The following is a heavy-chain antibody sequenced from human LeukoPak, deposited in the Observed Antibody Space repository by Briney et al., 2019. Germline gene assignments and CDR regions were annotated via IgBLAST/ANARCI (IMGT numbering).Heavy chain of an antibody. V-gene: IGHV1-46*01. CDR2: INPSGGST. J-gene: IGHJ5*02. Sequence: ASVKVSCKASGYTFTSYYMHWVRQAPGQGLEWMGIINPSGGSTSYAQKFQGRVTMTRDMSTSTVYMELSSLRSEDTAVYYCARVDRSSWSENWFDPWGQGTLVTVSS. D-gene: IGHD6-13*01. CDR3: ARVDRSSWSENWFDP. CDR1: GYTFTSYY.